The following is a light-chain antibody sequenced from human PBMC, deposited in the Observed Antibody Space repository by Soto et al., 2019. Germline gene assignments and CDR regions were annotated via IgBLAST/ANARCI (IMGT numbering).Light chain of an antibody. CDR3: QHYHNWPIT. Sequence: EIVLTQSPATLSLSPGERATLSCRTSQTIRSMLKWYQQRPGQAPRLLIYDTSNRATGIPARFSGSGSGTDFTLTISSLDPEDFGVYYCQHYHNWPITFGQGTRVDIK. V-gene: IGKV3-11*01. CDR1: QTIRSM. J-gene: IGKJ5*01. CDR2: DTS.